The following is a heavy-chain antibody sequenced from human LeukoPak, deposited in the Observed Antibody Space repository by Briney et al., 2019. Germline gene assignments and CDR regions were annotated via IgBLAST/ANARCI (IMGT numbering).Heavy chain of an antibody. V-gene: IGHV3-7*01. Sequence: GGSLRLSCAASGFTFSNSWMTWVRQAPGKGLERVASIKEDGSEKYYVDSVKGRFTISRDNAKNSLYLQMNSLRAEDTAVFYCAIGGAVTGRWSYWGQGTLVTVSS. CDR1: GFTFSNSW. CDR3: AIGGAVTGRWSY. CDR2: IKEDGSEK. D-gene: IGHD1-20*01. J-gene: IGHJ4*02.